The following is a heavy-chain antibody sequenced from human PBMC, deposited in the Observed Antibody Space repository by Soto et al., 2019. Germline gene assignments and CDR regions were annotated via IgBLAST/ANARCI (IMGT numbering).Heavy chain of an antibody. D-gene: IGHD3-16*01. J-gene: IGHJ4*02. CDR2: VKSKVDGGSI. Sequence: EVQLVESGGGLVEPGGSLRLSCTASGFTFNGAWMNWVRQAPGKGLEWVGRVKSKVDGGSIDYAAPVRGRFTISRDDSRSTVDLQINSLSAEDSAMYYCSADLPDWGAYAFDYWGQGALVTVSS. CDR3: SADLPDWGAYAFDY. CDR1: GFTFNGAW. V-gene: IGHV3-15*07.